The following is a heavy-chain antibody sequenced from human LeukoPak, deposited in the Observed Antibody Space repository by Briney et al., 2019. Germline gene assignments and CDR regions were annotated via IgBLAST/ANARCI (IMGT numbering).Heavy chain of an antibody. J-gene: IGHJ3*02. Sequence: SETLSLTCTVSGGSISSSSYYWGWIRQPPGKGLEWIGNIYYTGSTNYNSSLKSRVTISVDTSKKQFSLKLSSVTAADTAFYYCARYIVSYPHDAFDIWGQGTMVTVSS. CDR1: GGSISSSSYY. CDR2: IYYTGST. V-gene: IGHV4-39*07. CDR3: ARYIVSYPHDAFDI. D-gene: IGHD1-26*01.